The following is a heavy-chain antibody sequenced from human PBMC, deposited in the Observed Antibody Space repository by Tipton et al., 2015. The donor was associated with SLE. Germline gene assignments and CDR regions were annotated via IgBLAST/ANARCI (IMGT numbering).Heavy chain of an antibody. CDR1: GGSVRSSSKY. D-gene: IGHD5-18*01. J-gene: IGHJ5*02. CDR2: IYYTGTTT. V-gene: IGHV4-39*07. Sequence: TLSLTCTVSGGSVRSSSKYWAWFRQPPGKGLEWIGSIYYTGTTTYYNSFLKSRVTMSVDTSKNQFSLRLTSVIAADTAVYYCARLHGYSYGLIWFDPWGQGTLISVSS. CDR3: ARLHGYSYGLIWFDP.